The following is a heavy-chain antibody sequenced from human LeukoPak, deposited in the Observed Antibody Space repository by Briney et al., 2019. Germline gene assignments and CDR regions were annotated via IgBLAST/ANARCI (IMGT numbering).Heavy chain of an antibody. D-gene: IGHD3-10*01. Sequence: SETLSLTCTVSGGSISSFYWSWIRQPAGKGLEWIGRIYSSGNTNYNPSLKSRVTMSVDTSKNQFSLKLNSVTAADTAVYYCARSNYGSSKGAFDIWGQGTMVTVSS. CDR2: IYSSGNT. CDR1: GGSISSFY. CDR3: ARSNYGSSKGAFDI. V-gene: IGHV4-4*07. J-gene: IGHJ3*02.